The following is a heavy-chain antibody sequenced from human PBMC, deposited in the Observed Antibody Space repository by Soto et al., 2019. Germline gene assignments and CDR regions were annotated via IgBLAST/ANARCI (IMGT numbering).Heavy chain of an antibody. V-gene: IGHV1-69*08. J-gene: IGHJ5*02. D-gene: IGHD3-10*01. Sequence: QVQLVQSGAEVKKPGSSVKVSCKASGGTFSSYTISWVRQAPGQGLEWMGRNNSILGITNYAQRFQGIDTITADKSTSTAYMELSSMRSEDTAVYYCAREFRGILKQAWFAPWRQGTLVTVSS. CDR1: GGTFSSYT. CDR3: AREFRGILKQAWFAP. CDR2: NNSILGIT.